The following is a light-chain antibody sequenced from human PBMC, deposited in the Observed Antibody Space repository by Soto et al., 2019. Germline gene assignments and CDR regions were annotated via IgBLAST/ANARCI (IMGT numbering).Light chain of an antibody. J-gene: IGKJ2*01. CDR3: QQRSN. CDR2: DAS. Sequence: EIVLTQSPATLSLSPGERATLSCRASQSVSSYLAWYQQKPGQAPRLLIYDASNRATGIPARFSGSGSGTAFTLTISSLEPEDFAVYYCQQRSNFGPGTKLEIK. CDR1: QSVSSY. V-gene: IGKV3-11*01.